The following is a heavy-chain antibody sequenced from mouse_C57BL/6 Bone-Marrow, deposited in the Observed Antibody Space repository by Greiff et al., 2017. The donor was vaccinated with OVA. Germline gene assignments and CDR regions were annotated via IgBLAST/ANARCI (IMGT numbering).Heavy chain of an antibody. D-gene: IGHD1-1*01. CDR2: INPNNGGT. V-gene: IGHV1-26*01. CDR1: GYTFTDYY. CDR3: ARHYGSTWFAY. Sequence: VQLKQSGPELVKPGASVKISCKASGYTFTDYYMNWVKQSHGKSLEWIGDINPNNGGTSYNQKFKGKATLTVDKSSSTAYMELRSLTSEDSAVYYCARHYGSTWFAYWGQGTLVTVSA. J-gene: IGHJ3*01.